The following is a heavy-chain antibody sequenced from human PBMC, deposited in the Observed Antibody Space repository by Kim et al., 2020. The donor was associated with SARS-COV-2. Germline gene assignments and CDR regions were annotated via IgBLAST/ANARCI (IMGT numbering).Heavy chain of an antibody. CDR3: ARDNHDSYGMDV. Sequence: YADSVKRRFTISRDNAKNSLYLQMNGLRAEDTAVYHCARDNHDSYGMDVWGQGTTVTVSS. V-gene: IGHV3-48*03. J-gene: IGHJ6*02.